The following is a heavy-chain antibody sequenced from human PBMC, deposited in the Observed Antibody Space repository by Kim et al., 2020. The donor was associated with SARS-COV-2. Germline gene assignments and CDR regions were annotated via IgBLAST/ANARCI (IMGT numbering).Heavy chain of an antibody. CDR2: IYYSGST. J-gene: IGHJ5*02. CDR3: ARVKSRWFVPNWFDP. D-gene: IGHD3-10*01. CDR1: GGSISSSSYY. V-gene: IGHV4-39*01. Sequence: SETLSLTCTVSGGSISSSSYYWGWIRQPPGKGLEWIGSIYYSGSTYYNPSLKSRVTISVDTSKNQFSLKLSSVTAADTAVYYCARVKSRWFVPNWFDPWGQGTLVTVSS.